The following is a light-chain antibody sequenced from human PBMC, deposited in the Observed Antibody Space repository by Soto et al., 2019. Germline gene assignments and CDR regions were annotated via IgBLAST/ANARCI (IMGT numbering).Light chain of an antibody. V-gene: IGKV3-20*01. CDR3: QQYGGSPRT. Sequence: EIILTQFTDTLSLSAGERATLPGRDSQSVSGTSLAWYQHKRGKAPRLLIHGASSRATAIPDRLSGSGSGTDFTLTISRLEHEDFAVYYCQQYGGSPRTFGQGTKVEV. CDR1: QSVSGTS. CDR2: GAS. J-gene: IGKJ1*01.